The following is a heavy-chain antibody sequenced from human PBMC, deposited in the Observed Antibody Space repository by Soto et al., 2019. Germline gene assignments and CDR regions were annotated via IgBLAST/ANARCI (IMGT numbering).Heavy chain of an antibody. V-gene: IGHV4-61*01. J-gene: IGHJ5*01. CDR3: ARGRYSSGWYDS. CDR1: GVSVTSGTYS. Sequence: SEAQSVTCTVSGVSVTSGTYSRTWIWQPPGKELECIGYVSSSGTTNYNPSLRSRVGISLDTSKNQFSLKLNSVTAADTAVYYCARGRYSSGWYDSWGQGTLVTVSS. D-gene: IGHD6-19*01. CDR2: VSSSGTT.